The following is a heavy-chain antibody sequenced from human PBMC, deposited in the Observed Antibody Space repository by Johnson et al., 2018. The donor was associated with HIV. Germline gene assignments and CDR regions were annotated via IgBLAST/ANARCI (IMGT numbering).Heavy chain of an antibody. Sequence: QVQLVESGGGVVRPGRSLRLSCAASGFTFSNYPMHWVRQAPGKGLEWVAVISFDGTKKYYADSVKGRFTISGDNSKNTLFLQMNSLRAEDTALYYCARDNIYGSAWGDAFDVWGQGTMVTVSS. J-gene: IGHJ3*01. V-gene: IGHV3-30*14. CDR1: GFTFSNYP. CDR2: ISFDGTKK. D-gene: IGHD6-19*01. CDR3: ARDNIYGSAWGDAFDV.